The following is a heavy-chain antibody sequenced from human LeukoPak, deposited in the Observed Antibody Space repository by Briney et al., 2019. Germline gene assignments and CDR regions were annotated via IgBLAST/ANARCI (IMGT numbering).Heavy chain of an antibody. D-gene: IGHD2-2*01. CDR1: GGSFSGYY. Sequence: SETLSLTCAVYGGSFSGYYWSWIRQPPGKELEWIGEINHSGSTNYNPSLKSRVTISVDTSKNQFSLKLSSVTAADTAVYYCARVEGYCSSTSCYSYYFDYWGQGTLVTVSS. J-gene: IGHJ4*02. CDR2: INHSGST. V-gene: IGHV4-34*01. CDR3: ARVEGYCSSTSCYSYYFDY.